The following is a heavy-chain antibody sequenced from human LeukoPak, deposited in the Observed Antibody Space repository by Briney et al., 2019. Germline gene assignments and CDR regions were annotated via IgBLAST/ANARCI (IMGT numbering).Heavy chain of an antibody. V-gene: IGHV4-39*07. Sequence: SETLSLTCTVSGGSISSSSYYWGWIRQPPGKGLEWIGSIYYSGSTYYNPSLKSRVTISVDTSKNQFFLKLSSVTAADTAVYYCARDFDGYNYLWNYWGQGTLVTVSS. D-gene: IGHD5-24*01. CDR2: IYYSGST. J-gene: IGHJ4*02. CDR3: ARDFDGYNYLWNY. CDR1: GGSISSSSYY.